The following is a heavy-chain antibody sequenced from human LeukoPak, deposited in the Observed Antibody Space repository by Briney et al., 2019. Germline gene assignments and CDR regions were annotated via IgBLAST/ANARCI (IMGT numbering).Heavy chain of an antibody. CDR3: ARVNDDYVWGSYRYTDY. Sequence: SAKVSCKASGGTFSSYAISWVRQAPGQGLEWMGGIIPIFGTANYAQKLQGRVTMTTDTSTSTAYMDLRSLRSDDTAVYYCARVNDDYVWGSYRYTDYWGQGTLVTVSS. J-gene: IGHJ4*02. CDR1: GGTFSSYA. V-gene: IGHV1-69*05. CDR2: IIPIFGTA. D-gene: IGHD3-16*02.